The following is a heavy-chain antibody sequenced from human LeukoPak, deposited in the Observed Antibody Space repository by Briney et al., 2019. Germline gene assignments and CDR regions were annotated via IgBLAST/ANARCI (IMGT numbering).Heavy chain of an antibody. Sequence: ASVKVSCKASGYTFANYDINRVRQAAGQGLEWMAWMNPNTGKSGFAQRFQGRITLTRDTSIDTAYMELSSLGPEDTAVYYCARKSCTSTSCLHPWGQGTLVTVSS. CDR3: ARKSCTSTSCLHP. J-gene: IGHJ5*02. D-gene: IGHD2-2*01. CDR2: MNPNTGKS. V-gene: IGHV1-8*01. CDR1: GYTFANYD.